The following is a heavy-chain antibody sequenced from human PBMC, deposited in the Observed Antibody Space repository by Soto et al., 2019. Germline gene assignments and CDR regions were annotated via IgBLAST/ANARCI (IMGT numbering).Heavy chain of an antibody. CDR2: INHSGST. V-gene: IGHV4-34*01. D-gene: IGHD7-27*01. CDR1: GGSFSGYY. J-gene: IGHJ2*01. CDR3: ARGKLGMSWYFDL. Sequence: SETLSLTCAVYGGSFSGYYWSWIRQPPGKGLEWIGEINHSGSTNYNPSLKSRVTISVDTSKNQFSLKLSSVTAADTAVYYCARGKLGMSWYFDLWGHGTLVTVSS.